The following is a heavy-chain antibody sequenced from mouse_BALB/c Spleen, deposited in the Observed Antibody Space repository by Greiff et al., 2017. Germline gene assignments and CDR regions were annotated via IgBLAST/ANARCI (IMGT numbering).Heavy chain of an antibody. CDR1: GFTFSSYG. Sequence: EVMLVESGGDLVKPGGSLKLSCAASGFTFSSYGMSWVRQTPDKRLEWVATISSGGSYTYYPGSVKGRFTISRDNAKNTLYLQMSSLKSEDTAMYYCARRGNYAMDYWGQGTSVTVSS. CDR3: ARRGNYAMDY. J-gene: IGHJ4*01. CDR2: ISSGGSYT. V-gene: IGHV5-6*01.